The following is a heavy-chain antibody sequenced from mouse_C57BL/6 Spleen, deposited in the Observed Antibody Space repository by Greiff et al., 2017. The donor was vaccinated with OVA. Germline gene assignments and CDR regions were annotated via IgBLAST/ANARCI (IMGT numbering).Heavy chain of an antibody. CDR2: ISSGSSTI. CDR3: ARTVPAMDY. Sequence: EVQLVESGGGLVKPGGSLKLSCAASGFTFSDYGMHWVRQAPEKGLEWVAYISSGSSTIYYADTVKGRFTISRDNAKNTLFLQMTSLRSEDTAMYYCARTVPAMDYWGQGTSVTVSS. V-gene: IGHV5-17*01. D-gene: IGHD1-1*01. J-gene: IGHJ4*01. CDR1: GFTFSDYG.